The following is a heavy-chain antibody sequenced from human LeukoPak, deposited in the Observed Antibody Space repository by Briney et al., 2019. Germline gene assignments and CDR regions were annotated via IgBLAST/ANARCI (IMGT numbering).Heavy chain of an antibody. CDR3: AKDSGSPSRMWAAAGTSEYFQH. CDR2: ISGDGGST. J-gene: IGHJ1*01. Sequence: GGSLRLSCAASGFTFDDYAMHWVRQAPGKGLEWVSLISGDGGSTYYADSVKGRFTISRDNSKNSLYLQMNSLRTEDTALYYCAKDSGSPSRMWAAAGTSEYFQHWGQGTLVTVPS. D-gene: IGHD6-13*01. CDR1: GFTFDDYA. V-gene: IGHV3-43*02.